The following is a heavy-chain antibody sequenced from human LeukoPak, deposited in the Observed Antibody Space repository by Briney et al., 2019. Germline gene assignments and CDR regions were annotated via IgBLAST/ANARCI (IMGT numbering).Heavy chain of an antibody. Sequence: PSETLSLTCAVSGFSTTSSNWWGWIRQPPGKGLEWIGYIYYSGNIYYNPSLKSRVTMSVDTSKNQFSLKLSSVTAADTAVYYCARLRYFDWLTFDYWGQGTLVTVSS. V-gene: IGHV4-28*05. CDR2: IYYSGNI. J-gene: IGHJ4*02. D-gene: IGHD3-9*01. CDR3: ARLRYFDWLTFDY. CDR1: GFSTTSSNW.